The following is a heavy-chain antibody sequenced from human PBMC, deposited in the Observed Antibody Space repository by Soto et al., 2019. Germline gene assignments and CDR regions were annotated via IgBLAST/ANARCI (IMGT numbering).Heavy chain of an antibody. J-gene: IGHJ5*02. CDR3: ARQGVVAATAENWFDP. CDR1: GYSFTSYW. Sequence: PGESLKISCKGSGYSFTSYWIGWVRQMPGKGLEWMGIIYPGDSDTRYSPSFQGQVTISADKSISTAYLQWSSLKASDTAMYYCARQGVVAATAENWFDPWGKGTLVTVSS. D-gene: IGHD2-15*01. CDR2: IYPGDSDT. V-gene: IGHV5-51*01.